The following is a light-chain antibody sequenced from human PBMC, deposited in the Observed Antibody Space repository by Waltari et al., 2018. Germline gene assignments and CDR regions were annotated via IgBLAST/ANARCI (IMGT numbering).Light chain of an antibody. CDR2: ADS. Sequence: QSALTQPASVSGSPGQSITISCTGTSSDVGRYDLVSWYQQHPDKAPKLMVFADSKRPSEISNRFSGSKSGNTASLTISGLQAEDEADYYCCSYTNSRTWVFGGGTKLTVL. V-gene: IGLV2-23*01. CDR3: CSYTNSRTWV. J-gene: IGLJ3*02. CDR1: SSDVGRYDL.